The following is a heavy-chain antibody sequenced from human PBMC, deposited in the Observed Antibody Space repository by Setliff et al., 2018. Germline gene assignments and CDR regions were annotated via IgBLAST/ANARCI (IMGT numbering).Heavy chain of an antibody. CDR2: IIPMFGTT. CDR1: GGTFSTYA. J-gene: IGHJ6*03. D-gene: IGHD2-15*01. V-gene: IGHV1-69*13. Sequence: ASVKVSCKASGGTFSTYAIDWVRQAPGQGLEWMGGIIPMFGTTNYARKFQGRVTITADESTITAYMELSSLRSEDTAVYYCARVRDCSGGICHRGLHHYMDVWGKGTTVTVSS. CDR3: ARVRDCSGGICHRGLHHYMDV.